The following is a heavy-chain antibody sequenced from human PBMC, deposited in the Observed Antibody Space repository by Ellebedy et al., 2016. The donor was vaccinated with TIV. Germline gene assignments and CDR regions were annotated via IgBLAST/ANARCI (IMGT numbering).Heavy chain of an antibody. CDR2: INQSGST. D-gene: IGHD3-22*01. V-gene: IGHV4-34*01. CDR1: GGSFSGYY. CDR3: ARVGLGYYDTANFDY. Sequence: MPSETLSLTCAVYGGSFSGYYWSWIRQPPGKGLEWIGEINQSGSTNYNPSLKSRVTISVDKSKNQFSLKLNSVTAADTAVYYCARVGLGYYDTANFDYWGQGTLVTVSS. J-gene: IGHJ4*02.